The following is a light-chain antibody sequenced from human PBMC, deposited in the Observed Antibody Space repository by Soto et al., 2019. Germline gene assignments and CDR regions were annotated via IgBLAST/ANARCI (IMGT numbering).Light chain of an antibody. CDR2: EVN. CDR1: SSDVGGYNY. J-gene: IGLJ1*01. Sequence: QSVLTQPPSVSAAPGQKVTISCTGTSSDVGGYNYVSWYQQHPGKVPKLMVYEVNKRPSGVPDRFSGSKSGNTASLTVSGLQAEDEADYYCTSYAGGNNVFGTGTKLTVL. CDR3: TSYAGGNNV. V-gene: IGLV2-8*01.